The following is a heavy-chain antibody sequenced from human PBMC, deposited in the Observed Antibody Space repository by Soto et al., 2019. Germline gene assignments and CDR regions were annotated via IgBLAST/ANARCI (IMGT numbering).Heavy chain of an antibody. CDR2: LSDGGGST. D-gene: IGHD1-26*01. CDR1: GFTFSNYA. CDR3: AKEATTRPYNWFDP. V-gene: IGHV3-23*01. Sequence: GGSLRLSCAASGFTFSNYAMSWVRQSPGKGLEWVSGLSDGGGSTFYADSVKGRFTISRDNAKNTLYLQMSSLRAEDTAVYYCAKEATTRPYNWFDPWGQGTLVTVSS. J-gene: IGHJ5*02.